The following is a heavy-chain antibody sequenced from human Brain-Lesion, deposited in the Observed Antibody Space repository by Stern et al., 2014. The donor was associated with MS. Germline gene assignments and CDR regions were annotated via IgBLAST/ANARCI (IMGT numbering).Heavy chain of an antibody. Sequence: EDQLVESGAEVQKPGESLKISCKGSGYSFTSYWIGWVRQMPGKGLEWMGVSYPGDYGTRYSKSSPGPVTISADKSISTAYLQWSSLKASDTAMYYCATPAAGGSIDYWGQGTLVTVSS. CDR2: SYPGDYGT. CDR3: ATPAAGGSIDY. D-gene: IGHD6-13*01. V-gene: IGHV5-51*01. CDR1: GYSFTSYW. J-gene: IGHJ4*02.